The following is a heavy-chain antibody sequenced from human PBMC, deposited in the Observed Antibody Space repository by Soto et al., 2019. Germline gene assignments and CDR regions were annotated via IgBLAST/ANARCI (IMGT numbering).Heavy chain of an antibody. D-gene: IGHD5-18*01. CDR1: GYTFTDSA. V-gene: IGHV1-3*04. CDR3: ANGSQMWIPDE. CDR2: IATGNGNT. Sequence: AEVKVSCKSSGYTFTDSAIHWVRQAPGQRLEWMGWIATGNGNTKYSQKFQGRVTITRDTSATTANMELSSLRSEDTAVYYCANGSQMWIPDEWGQGTPVTL. J-gene: IGHJ4*02.